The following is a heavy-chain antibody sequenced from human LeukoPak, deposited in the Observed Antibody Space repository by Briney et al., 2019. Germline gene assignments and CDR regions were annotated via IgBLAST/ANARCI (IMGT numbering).Heavy chain of an antibody. CDR3: AKSRGYSLNTNFDY. Sequence: GGSLRLSCAASGFTFSSYAMSWVRQAPGKGLEWVSSISGSGNRTYYADSVKGRFTISRDNSKNTLFLQMNILRTEDTAVYYCAKSRGYSLNTNFDYWGQGTLVTVSS. J-gene: IGHJ4*02. V-gene: IGHV3-23*01. CDR1: GFTFSSYA. D-gene: IGHD5-18*01. CDR2: ISGSGNRT.